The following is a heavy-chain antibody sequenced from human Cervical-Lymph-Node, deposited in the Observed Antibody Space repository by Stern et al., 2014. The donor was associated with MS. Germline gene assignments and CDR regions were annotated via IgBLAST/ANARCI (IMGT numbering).Heavy chain of an antibody. V-gene: IGHV4-59*08. D-gene: IGHD2-21*02. CDR2: IYYIGTT. J-gene: IGHJ4*02. CDR1: GGSISNYY. CDR3: ARHGDTSFVY. Sequence: MQLVESGPGLVQPSETLSLTCTVSGGSISNYYWSWIRQPPGKGLEWIGYIYYIGTTNYNPSLKSRVTISVDTSKNQFSLRLSSVSVADTAVYYCARHGDTSFVYWGQGTLVTIS.